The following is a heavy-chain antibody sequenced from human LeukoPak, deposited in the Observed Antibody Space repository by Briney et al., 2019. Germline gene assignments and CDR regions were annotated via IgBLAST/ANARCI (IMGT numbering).Heavy chain of an antibody. CDR3: ARLGADMYNWNYVGYFDY. J-gene: IGHJ4*02. V-gene: IGHV4-59*08. Sequence: PSETLSLTCTVSGRSISSYYWSWIRQPPGKGLEWNGYTHSRWSTNYNPSLKSRVNISVDTSKNQFSLKLSSGTAADTAVYYCARLGADMYNWNYVGYFDYGGQGTLVTVSS. CDR1: GRSISSYY. D-gene: IGHD1-7*01. CDR2: THSRWST.